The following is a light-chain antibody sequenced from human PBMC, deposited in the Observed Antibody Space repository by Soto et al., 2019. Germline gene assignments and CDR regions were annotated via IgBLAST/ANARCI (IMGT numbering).Light chain of an antibody. CDR1: QSVSSN. J-gene: IGKJ1*01. Sequence: EIVMTQSPATLSVSPGERATLSCRASQSVSSNLAWYQQKPGQAPRLLIYGASTRATGIPARFSGSGSGTDFTLTISSLQSEDFAVYYCQQYNNWPPWTCGQGNKVEIK. CDR2: GAS. V-gene: IGKV3-15*01. CDR3: QQYNNWPPWT.